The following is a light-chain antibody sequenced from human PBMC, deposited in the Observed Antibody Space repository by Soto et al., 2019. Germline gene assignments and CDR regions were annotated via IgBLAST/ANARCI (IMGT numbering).Light chain of an antibody. J-gene: IGLJ1*01. CDR3: SSYTSSSPHV. Sequence: QSVLTQPASVSGSPGQSITISCTGTSSDVGGYNYVSWYQQHPGKAPKLMIYDVSNRPSGFSNRFSGSKFGNTASLTISGLQAEDEADYYCSSYTSSSPHVFGTGTKVTVL. V-gene: IGLV2-14*03. CDR1: SSDVGGYNY. CDR2: DVS.